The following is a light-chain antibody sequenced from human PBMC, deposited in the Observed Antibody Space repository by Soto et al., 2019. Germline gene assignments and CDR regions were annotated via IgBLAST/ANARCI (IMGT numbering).Light chain of an antibody. CDR3: QQRSNWPFLS. CDR2: DAS. CDR1: QSVSSY. V-gene: IGKV3-11*01. Sequence: EIVLTQSPATLYLSPGERATLSCRASQSVSSYLAWYQQKPGQAPRLLIYDASNRATGIPARFSGSGSGTDFTLTISNLEPEDFGVYDCQQRSNWPFLSCGGGTKVEIK. J-gene: IGKJ4*01.